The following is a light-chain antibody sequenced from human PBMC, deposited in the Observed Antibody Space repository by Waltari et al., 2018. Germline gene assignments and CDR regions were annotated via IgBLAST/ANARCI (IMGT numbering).Light chain of an antibody. CDR3: CAFAGNSSLV. Sequence: QSALTQPASVSGSPGQSITIPCTGTSSDVGAYNYFSWYQQHSGKAPKVMIYDVNKRPSGVSSRFSASKSGNTASLTVSGLQAEDEADYYCCAFAGNSSLVFGGGTKLTVL. CDR1: SSDVGAYNY. CDR2: DVN. J-gene: IGLJ2*01. V-gene: IGLV2-23*02.